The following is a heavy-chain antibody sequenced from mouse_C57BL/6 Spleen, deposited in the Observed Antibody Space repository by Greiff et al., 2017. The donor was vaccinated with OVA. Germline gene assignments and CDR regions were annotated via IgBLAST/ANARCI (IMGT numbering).Heavy chain of an antibody. Sequence: VQLQQPGAELVKPGASVKLSCKASGYTFTSYWMQWVKQRPGQGLEWIGEIDPSDSYTNYNQKLKGKATLTVDTSSSTAYMQLSSLTSEDSAVYYCARKDYYGSSGAYWGQGTLVTVSA. J-gene: IGHJ3*01. D-gene: IGHD1-1*01. V-gene: IGHV1-50*01. CDR3: ARKDYYGSSGAY. CDR2: IDPSDSYT. CDR1: GYTFTSYW.